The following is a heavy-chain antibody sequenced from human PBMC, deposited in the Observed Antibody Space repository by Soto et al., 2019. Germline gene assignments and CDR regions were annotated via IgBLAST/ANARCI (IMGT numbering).Heavy chain of an antibody. CDR1: GGTFSSYT. D-gene: IGHD3-22*01. CDR3: ARDGYYDSSGYADY. J-gene: IGHJ4*02. Sequence: QVQLVQSGAEVKKPGSSVKVSCKASGGTFSSYTISWVRQAPGQGLEWMGRIIPILGIANYAQKFQGRVTITADKSTSTAYMELSILRSEDTAVYYCARDGYYDSSGYADYWGQGTLVTVSS. V-gene: IGHV1-69*08. CDR2: IIPILGIA.